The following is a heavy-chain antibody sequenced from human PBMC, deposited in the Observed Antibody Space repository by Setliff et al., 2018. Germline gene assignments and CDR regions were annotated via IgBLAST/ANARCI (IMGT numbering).Heavy chain of an antibody. Sequence: SETLSLTCTVSGGSISYNYWSWIRQPAGKGLQWIGRINTSGSTKYNPSLKSRVTMSVDTSKNQFSLKLSSVTAADTAVYYCARDRKYYDSSGSFDYWCQGTLVTVS. V-gene: IGHV4-4*07. J-gene: IGHJ4*02. CDR1: GGSISYNY. D-gene: IGHD3-22*01. CDR3: ARDRKYYDSSGSFDY. CDR2: INTSGST.